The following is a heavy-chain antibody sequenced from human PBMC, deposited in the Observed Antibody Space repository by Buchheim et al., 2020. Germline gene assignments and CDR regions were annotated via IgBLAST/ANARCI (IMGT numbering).Heavy chain of an antibody. CDR3: AGAVAGSLHFDS. D-gene: IGHD6-19*01. J-gene: IGHJ4*01. CDR2: IYYSGST. Sequence: QLQLQESGPGLVKPSETLSLTCTVSGGSISSNSYFWGWIRQPPGKGLEWIGSIYYSGSTYYKPSLKSRVTLSVDTSKNQFSLKLSSVTAADTAVYYCAGAVAGSLHFDSWGHGAL. V-gene: IGHV4-39*07. CDR1: GGSISSNSYF.